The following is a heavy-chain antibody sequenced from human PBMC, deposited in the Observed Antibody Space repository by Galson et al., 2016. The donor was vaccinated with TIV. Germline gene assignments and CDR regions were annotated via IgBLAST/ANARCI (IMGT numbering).Heavy chain of an antibody. Sequence: SLRLSCAASGFSFSNAWMNWVRQAPGKGLEWVGRIKSKSDGGTIDYAAPVKDRFTISRDDSENTLYLQMNSLISKDTAVYYCTREGSSGYDLQQFDYWGQGTLVTVSS. CDR1: GFSFSNAW. CDR3: TREGSSGYDLQQFDY. D-gene: IGHD3-22*01. V-gene: IGHV3-15*01. CDR2: IKSKSDGGTI. J-gene: IGHJ4*02.